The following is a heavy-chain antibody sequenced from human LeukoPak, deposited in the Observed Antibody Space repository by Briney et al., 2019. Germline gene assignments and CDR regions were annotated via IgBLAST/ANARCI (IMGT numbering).Heavy chain of an antibody. CDR2: INSDGSST. J-gene: IGHJ6*03. CDR1: GFTFSSYW. V-gene: IGHV3-74*01. CDR3: ARDRGLERPDGLVVYYMDV. Sequence: GGSLRLSCAASGFTFSSYWMHWVRQAPGKGLVWVSRINSDGSSTSYADSVKGRFTISRDNAKNTLYLQMNSLRAEDTAVYYCARDRGLERPDGLVVYYMDVWGKGTTVTISS. D-gene: IGHD1-1*01.